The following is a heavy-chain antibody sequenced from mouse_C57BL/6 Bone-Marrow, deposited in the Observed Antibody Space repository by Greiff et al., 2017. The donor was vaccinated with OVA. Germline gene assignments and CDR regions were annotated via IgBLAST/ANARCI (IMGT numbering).Heavy chain of an antibody. Sequence: EVKLVESGGGLVQPGGSLKLSCAASGFTFSDYYMYWVRQTPEKRLEWVAYISNGGGSTYYPDTVKGRFTISRDNAKNTLYLQMSRLKSEDTAMYYCARHLREPSYAMDYWGQGTSVTVSS. CDR2: ISNGGGST. J-gene: IGHJ4*01. V-gene: IGHV5-12*01. CDR1: GFTFSDYY. CDR3: ARHLREPSYAMDY.